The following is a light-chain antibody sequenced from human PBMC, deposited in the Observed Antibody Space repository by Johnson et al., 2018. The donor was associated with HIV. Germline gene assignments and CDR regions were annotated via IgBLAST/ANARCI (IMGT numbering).Light chain of an antibody. J-gene: IGLJ1*01. V-gene: IGLV1-51*01. CDR2: YNY. Sequence: QSVLTQPPSVSAAPGQKVTISCSGSSSNIGNNYVSWYQQLPGTATKLLIYYNYKRPSGIPDRISGSKSGTSATLGITGLQTGDEADYYCGTWDSRLSAGHIFGTGTKVTVL. CDR1: SSNIGNNY. CDR3: GTWDSRLSAGHI.